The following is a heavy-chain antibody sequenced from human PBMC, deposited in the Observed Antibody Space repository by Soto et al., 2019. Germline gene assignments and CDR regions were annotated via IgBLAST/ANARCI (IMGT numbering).Heavy chain of an antibody. V-gene: IGHV4-38-2*02. CDR3: VRDLNYGLYYFDY. Sequence: ETLSLTCSVSGYSISSGSYWGWIRQPPGKRLEWIGSMYPTGTTYYNPSLKSRVTISVDTSKNQFSLKLTSVTAADTAIYYCVRDLNYGLYYFDYWGQGTLVTVSS. CDR1: GYSISSGSY. J-gene: IGHJ4*02. CDR2: MYPTGTT. D-gene: IGHD3-10*01.